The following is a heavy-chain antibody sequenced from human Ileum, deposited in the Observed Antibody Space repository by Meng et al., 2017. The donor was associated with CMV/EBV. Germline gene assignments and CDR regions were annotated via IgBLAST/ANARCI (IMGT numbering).Heavy chain of an antibody. Sequence: VQVEGSGPGLVKPTETLFLTCTCVGGSSSIYYWSWIRQPAGKGLEWIGRIYTSGSTNYNPSLKSRVTMSVDTSKNQFSLKLSSVTAADTAVYYCARADDSSGYCFDYWGQGTLVTVSS. V-gene: IGHV4-4*07. D-gene: IGHD3-22*01. J-gene: IGHJ4*02. CDR1: GGSSSIYY. CDR3: ARADDSSGYCFDY. CDR2: IYTSGST.